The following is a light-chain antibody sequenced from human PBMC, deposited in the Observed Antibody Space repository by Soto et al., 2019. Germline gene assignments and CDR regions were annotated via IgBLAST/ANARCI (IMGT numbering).Light chain of an antibody. CDR2: WAS. CDR3: HQYFSASQA. CDR1: QTLYQSSNKRHY. V-gene: IGKV4-1*01. J-gene: IGKJ4*01. Sequence: DIVMSQSPDSLAVSLGERATIKCKSSQTLYQSSNKRHYLAWYQQKPGQRPRLLISWASTRESGVPDRFSAGGSGTDFTLTITNLQADDVATYYCHQYFSASQAFGGGTKVEI.